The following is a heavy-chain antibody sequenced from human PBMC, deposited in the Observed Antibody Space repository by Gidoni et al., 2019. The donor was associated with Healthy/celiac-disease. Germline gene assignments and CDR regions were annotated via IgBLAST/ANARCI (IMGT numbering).Heavy chain of an antibody. CDR2: ISYDGSNK. J-gene: IGHJ4*02. CDR1: GFTFSSYG. V-gene: IGHV3-30*18. Sequence: QVQLVESGGGVVQPGRSLRPSCAASGFTFSSYGMHWVRQAPGKGLEWVAVISYDGSNKYYADSVKGRFTISRDNSKNTLYLQMNSLRAEDTAVYYCAKTSGSYYGALDYWGQGTLVTVSS. CDR3: AKTSGSYYGALDY. D-gene: IGHD1-26*01.